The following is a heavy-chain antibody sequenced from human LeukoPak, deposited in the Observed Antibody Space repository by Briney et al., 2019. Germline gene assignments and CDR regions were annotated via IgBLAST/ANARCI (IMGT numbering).Heavy chain of an antibody. V-gene: IGHV1-46*01. CDR1: GYTFTSNY. D-gene: IGHD5-24*01. Sequence: ASVRVSCKAFGYTFTSNYMHWVRQAPGQGPEWVGVISPSGGSTTYAQKFQGRVTLTRDMSTSTDYLELSSLRSEDTAVYYCARDNSVRDEAWWFNPWGQGTLVTVSS. CDR2: ISPSGGST. J-gene: IGHJ5*02. CDR3: ARDNSVRDEAWWFNP.